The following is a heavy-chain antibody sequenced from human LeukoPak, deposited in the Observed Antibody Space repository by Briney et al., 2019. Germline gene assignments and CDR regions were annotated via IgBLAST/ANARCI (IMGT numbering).Heavy chain of an antibody. D-gene: IGHD3-16*02. J-gene: IGHJ3*02. CDR3: ARVFDYDYVWGSYRSNAFDI. CDR2: MNPNSGNT. Sequence: GASVKVSCKASGYTFTSYGISWVRQAPGQGLEWMGWMNPNSGNTGYAQKFQGRVTMTRNTSISTAYMELSSLRSEDTAVYYCARVFDYDYVWGSYRSNAFDIWGQGTMVTVSS. V-gene: IGHV1-8*02. CDR1: GYTFTSYG.